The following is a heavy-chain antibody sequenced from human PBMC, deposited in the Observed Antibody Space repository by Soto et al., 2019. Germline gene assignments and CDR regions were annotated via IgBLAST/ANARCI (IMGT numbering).Heavy chain of an antibody. CDR3: ALDFSTQLAARLGVDY. J-gene: IGHJ4*02. Sequence: GASVKVSCKASGGTFSSYTISWVRQAPGQGLEWMGRIIPILSIANYAQKFQGRVTITADKSTSTAYMELSSLRSEDTAVYYCALDFSTQLAARLGVDYWGQGTLVTVSS. D-gene: IGHD6-6*01. CDR1: GGTFSSYT. CDR2: IIPILSIA. V-gene: IGHV1-69*02.